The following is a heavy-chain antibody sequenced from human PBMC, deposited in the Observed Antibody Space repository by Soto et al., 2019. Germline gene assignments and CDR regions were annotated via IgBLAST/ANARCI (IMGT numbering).Heavy chain of an antibody. J-gene: IGHJ6*02. CDR2: IYYSGST. CDR1: GGSISSGDYY. V-gene: IGHV4-30-4*01. Sequence: SETLSLTCTVSGGSISSGDYYWSWIRQPPGKGLEWIGYIYYSGSTYYNPSLKSRVTISVDTSKNQFSLKLSSVTAADTAVYYCARFRVLLWFGELLLDYYYGMDVWGQGTTVTSP. CDR3: ARFRVLLWFGELLLDYYYGMDV. D-gene: IGHD3-10*01.